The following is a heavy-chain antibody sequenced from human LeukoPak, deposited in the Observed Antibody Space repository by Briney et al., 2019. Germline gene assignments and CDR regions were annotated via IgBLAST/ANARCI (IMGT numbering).Heavy chain of an antibody. CDR2: IYYSGST. D-gene: IGHD3-9*01. Sequence: SESLSLTCTVSGGSISDYYWSWIRQPPGKGLEWLGYIYYSGSTNYKPSLKSRVTISVDTSKNQFSLKLSSVTAADTAVYYCARDRTSHYDILTGSSSGAFDIWGQGTMVTVSS. J-gene: IGHJ3*02. V-gene: IGHV4-59*12. CDR3: ARDRTSHYDILTGSSSGAFDI. CDR1: GGSISDYY.